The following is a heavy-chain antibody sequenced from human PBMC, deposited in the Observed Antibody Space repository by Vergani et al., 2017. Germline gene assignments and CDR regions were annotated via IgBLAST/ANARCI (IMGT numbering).Heavy chain of an antibody. D-gene: IGHD6-6*01. CDR3: ASSEYSSSSGLDY. J-gene: IGHJ4*02. CDR2: ISYDGSNK. V-gene: IGHV3-30*03. CDR1: GFTFRSYG. Sequence: QVQLVESGGGVVPPGRSLRLSCAASGFTFRSYGMHWVRPAPGKGLEWGAVISYDGSNKYYADSVKGRFTISRDNSKNTLYLQMNSLRAEDTAVYYCASSEYSSSSGLDYWGQGTLVTVSS.